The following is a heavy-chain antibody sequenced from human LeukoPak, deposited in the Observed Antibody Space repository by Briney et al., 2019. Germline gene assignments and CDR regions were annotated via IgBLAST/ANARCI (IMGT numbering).Heavy chain of an antibody. V-gene: IGHV3-21*01. CDR3: ARDSIAAAGRPFDY. Sequence: GGSLRLSCAASGFTFSSYSLNWVRQAPGKGLEWVSSISSGSSYIYYADSVKGRFTISRDNAKNSLYLQMNSLRAEGTAVYYCARDSIAAAGRPFDYWGQGTLVTVSS. CDR1: GFTFSSYS. CDR2: ISSGSSYI. D-gene: IGHD6-13*01. J-gene: IGHJ4*02.